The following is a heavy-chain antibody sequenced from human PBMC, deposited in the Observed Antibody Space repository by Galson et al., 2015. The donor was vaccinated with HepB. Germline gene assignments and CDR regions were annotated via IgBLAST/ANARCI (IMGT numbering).Heavy chain of an antibody. CDR1: GFTFSSYS. V-gene: IGHV3-21*01. J-gene: IGHJ4*02. CDR2: ISSSSSYI. Sequence: SLRLSCAASGFTFSSYSMNWVRQAPGKGLEWVSSISSSSSYIYYADSVKGRFTISRDNAKNSLYLQMNSLRAEDTAVYYCAKQRARGWYLEYDLDYWGQGTLVTVSS. D-gene: IGHD6-19*01. CDR3: AKQRARGWYLEYDLDY.